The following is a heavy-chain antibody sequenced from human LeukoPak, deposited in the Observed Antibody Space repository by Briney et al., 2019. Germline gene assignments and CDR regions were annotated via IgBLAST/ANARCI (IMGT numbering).Heavy chain of an antibody. Sequence: SETLSLTCAVSGGSISSYYWSWIRQPPGKGLEWIGYIYYSGSTNYNPSLKSRVTISVDTSKNQFSLKLSSVTAADTAAYYCASNSGSYYGYYYYMDVWGKGTTVTVSS. J-gene: IGHJ6*03. CDR2: IYYSGST. V-gene: IGHV4-59*01. CDR3: ASNSGSYYGYYYYMDV. CDR1: GGSISSYY. D-gene: IGHD1-26*01.